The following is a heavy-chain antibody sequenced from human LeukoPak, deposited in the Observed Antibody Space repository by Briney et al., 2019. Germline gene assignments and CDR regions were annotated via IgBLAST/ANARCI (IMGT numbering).Heavy chain of an antibody. V-gene: IGHV4-30-2*01. CDR2: IYHSGST. D-gene: IGHD1-1*01. Sequence: SQTLSLTCTVSGGSISSGGYYWSWIRQPPGKGLEWIGYIYHSGSTYYNPSLKSRVTISVDRSKNQFSLKLSSVTAADTAVYYCARPRDELPGAFDIWGQGTMVTVSS. CDR3: ARPRDELPGAFDI. J-gene: IGHJ3*02. CDR1: GGSISSGGYY.